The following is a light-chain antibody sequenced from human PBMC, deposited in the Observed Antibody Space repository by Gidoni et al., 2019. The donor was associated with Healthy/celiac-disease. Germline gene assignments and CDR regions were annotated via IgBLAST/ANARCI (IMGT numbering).Light chain of an antibody. CDR3: QEYYSTPPVT. CDR2: WAS. V-gene: IGKV4-1*01. Sequence: DIVMTQSPAPLAVSLGERATINCKSSQSVLYSSNNKNYLAWYQQKPGQPPKLLIYWASTRESGVPDRFSGSGSGTDFTLTISSLQAEDVAVYYCQEYYSTPPVTFGGGTKVEIK. CDR1: QSVLYSSNNKNY. J-gene: IGKJ4*01.